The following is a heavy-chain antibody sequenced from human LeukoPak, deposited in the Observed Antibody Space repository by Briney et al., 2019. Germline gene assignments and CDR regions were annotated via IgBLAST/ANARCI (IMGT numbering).Heavy chain of an antibody. Sequence: ASVKVSCKASGYTFTSYYMHWVRQAPGQGLEWMGIIKPSGGSTSYAQKFQGRVTMTRDTSISTAYMELSRLRSDDTAVYYCARQGLRYFDWLHRRNWFDPWGQGTLVTVSS. D-gene: IGHD3-9*01. J-gene: IGHJ5*02. V-gene: IGHV1-46*01. CDR1: GYTFTSYY. CDR3: ARQGLRYFDWLHRRNWFDP. CDR2: IKPSGGST.